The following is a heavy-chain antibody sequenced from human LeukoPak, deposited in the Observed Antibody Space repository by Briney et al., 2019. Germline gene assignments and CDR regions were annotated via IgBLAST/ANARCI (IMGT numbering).Heavy chain of an antibody. Sequence: GGSLRLSCAASGFTFSSYSMSWVRQGPGKGLEWVSAISGSGGSTYYADSVKGRFTISTDKSKNTLYLQMNSLRAEDTAVYYCAKLLRGTVVPYFDYWGQGTLVTVSS. J-gene: IGHJ4*02. CDR3: AKLLRGTVVPYFDY. V-gene: IGHV3-23*01. CDR1: GFTFSSYS. CDR2: ISGSGGST. D-gene: IGHD3-10*01.